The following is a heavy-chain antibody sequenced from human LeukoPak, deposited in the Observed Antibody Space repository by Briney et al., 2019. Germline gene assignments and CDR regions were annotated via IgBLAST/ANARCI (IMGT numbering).Heavy chain of an antibody. J-gene: IGHJ3*02. CDR3: ARVDTPSTAAFYDAFDI. Sequence: SETLSLTCTVSGDSIDINNYYWGWFRQPPGKELEWIASFYYGGSTYYNPSLQSRVTISLDTSKNHFSLRLRSVTAADTAVYYCARVDTPSTAAFYDAFDIWGHGTMVTVSS. CDR1: GDSIDINNYY. CDR2: FYYGGST. D-gene: IGHD6-6*01. V-gene: IGHV4-39*07.